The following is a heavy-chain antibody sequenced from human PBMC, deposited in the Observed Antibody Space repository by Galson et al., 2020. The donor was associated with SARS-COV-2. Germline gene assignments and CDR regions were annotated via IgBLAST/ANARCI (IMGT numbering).Heavy chain of an antibody. Sequence: GESLKISCRASGLTFSNYAMHWVRQAPGKGLEWVAVISYDGSDKNYADSVKGRFTISRDISKNTLNLQMDSLRPEDTAMYYCAKEGPNYDFLSGSVWSSDYWGQGTLATVSS. CDR3: AKEGPNYDFLSGSVWSSDY. V-gene: IGHV3-30*04. CDR2: ISYDGSDK. D-gene: IGHD3-3*01. CDR1: GLTFSNYA. J-gene: IGHJ4*02.